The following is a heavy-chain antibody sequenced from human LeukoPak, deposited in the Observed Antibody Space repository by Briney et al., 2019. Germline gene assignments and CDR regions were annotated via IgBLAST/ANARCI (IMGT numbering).Heavy chain of an antibody. V-gene: IGHV3-21*01. CDR2: ISSSSSYI. J-gene: IGHJ4*02. Sequence: GGSLRLSCAASGFTFSSYSMNWVRQAPGKGLEWVSSISSSSSYIYYADSVKGRFTISRDNAKNSLYLQMNSLRAEDTAVYYCARSATYYYDSSGYSNGGWGQGTLVTVSS. CDR3: ARSATYYYDSSGYSNGG. CDR1: GFTFSSYS. D-gene: IGHD3-22*01.